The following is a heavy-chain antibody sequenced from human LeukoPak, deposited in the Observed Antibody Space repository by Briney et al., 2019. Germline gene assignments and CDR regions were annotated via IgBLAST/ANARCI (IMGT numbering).Heavy chain of an antibody. CDR3: ASLGDIVVVVADNAFDI. CDR2: ISSSGSTI. J-gene: IGHJ3*02. CDR1: RFTFSSYE. D-gene: IGHD2-15*01. V-gene: IGHV3-48*03. Sequence: PGGSLRLSCAASRFTFSSYEMNWVRQAPGKGLEWVSYISSSGSTIYYADSVKGRFTISRDNAKNSLYLQMNSLRAEDTAVYYCASLGDIVVVVADNAFDIWGQGTMVTVSS.